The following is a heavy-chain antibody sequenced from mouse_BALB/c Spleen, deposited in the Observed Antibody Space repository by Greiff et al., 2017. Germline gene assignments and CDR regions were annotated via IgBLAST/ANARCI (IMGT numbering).Heavy chain of an antibody. V-gene: IGHV3-2*02. CDR2: ISYSGNT. D-gene: IGHD3-1*01. J-gene: IGHJ2*01. Sequence: EVHLVESGPGLVKPSQSLSLTCTVTGYSITSDYVWNWIRQLPGNILEWRGYISYSGNTSYNPSLKSRISITQDTSKNQIFLQLNSVTTEDTATYSCARSGGGYWGQGTTLTVSS. CDR3: ARSGGGY. CDR1: GYSITSDYV.